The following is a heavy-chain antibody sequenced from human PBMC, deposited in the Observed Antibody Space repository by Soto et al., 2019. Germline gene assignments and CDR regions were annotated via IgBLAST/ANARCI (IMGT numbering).Heavy chain of an antibody. J-gene: IGHJ3*01. V-gene: IGHV4-38-2*01. Sequence: KPSETLSLTCAVSGFVISSGNYWGWIRKPPGKGLEWIGSIFHGGNTYYNPSLKSRVTISVDMSKNQFSLKLNSVTAADTAVYYCARARWYDAFDVWGQGTVVTVSS. CDR1: GFVISSGNY. CDR2: IFHGGNT. CDR3: ARARWYDAFDV. D-gene: IGHD2-15*01.